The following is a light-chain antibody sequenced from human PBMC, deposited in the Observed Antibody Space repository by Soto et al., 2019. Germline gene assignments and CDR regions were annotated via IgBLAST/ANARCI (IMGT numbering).Light chain of an antibody. Sequence: QSALTQPRSVSGSPGQSVTISCTGASSDVGGYDDVSWYQQHPGKAPKLMIYDVTKRPSGVPDRFSGSKSGNTASLTISGLQAEDEADYYCCSYAGSYTFVFGTRTKLTVL. CDR1: SSDVGGYDD. CDR2: DVT. J-gene: IGLJ1*01. CDR3: CSYAGSYTFV. V-gene: IGLV2-11*01.